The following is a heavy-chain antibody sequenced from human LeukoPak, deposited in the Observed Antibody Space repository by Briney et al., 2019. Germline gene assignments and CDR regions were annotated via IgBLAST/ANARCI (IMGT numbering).Heavy chain of an antibody. CDR2: IKQDGSEK. Sequence: GGSLRLSCAASGFTFSSYWMSWVRQAPGKGLEWVANIKQDGSEKYYVDSVKGRFTISRDNAKSSLYLQMNSLRAEDTAVYYCARDHDSGYDTNWFDPWGQGTLVTVSS. CDR1: GFTFSSYW. J-gene: IGHJ5*02. D-gene: IGHD5-12*01. CDR3: ARDHDSGYDTNWFDP. V-gene: IGHV3-7*04.